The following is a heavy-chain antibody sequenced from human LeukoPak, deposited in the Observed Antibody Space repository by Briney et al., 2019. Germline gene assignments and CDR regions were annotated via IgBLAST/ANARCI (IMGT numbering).Heavy chain of an antibody. J-gene: IGHJ5*02. CDR3: AVTPTHNYGSGSSHNWFDP. CDR2: INPNSGGT. CDR1: GYTFTGYY. Sequence: GASVKVSCKASGYTFTGYYMHWVRQAPGQGLEWMGWINPNSGGTNYAQKFQGRVTMTRDTSISTAYMELSRLRSDDTAVYYCAVTPTHNYGSGSSHNWFDPWGQGTLVTVSS. V-gene: IGHV1-2*02. D-gene: IGHD3-10*01.